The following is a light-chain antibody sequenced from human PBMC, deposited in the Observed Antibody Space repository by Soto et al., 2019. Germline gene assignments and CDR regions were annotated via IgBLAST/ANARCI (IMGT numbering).Light chain of an antibody. J-gene: IGLJ1*01. CDR1: SSDVGGYDF. CDR2: EVS. V-gene: IGLV2-14*01. CDR3: SSHTSSSSPYV. Sequence: SVLTQPASVSGSPGQSITISCTGTSSDVGGYDFVSWYQQHPGKAPKLMIYEVSSRPSGVSNRFSGSKSGNTASLTISGLQAEDEADYYCSSHTSSSSPYVFGTGTKVTV.